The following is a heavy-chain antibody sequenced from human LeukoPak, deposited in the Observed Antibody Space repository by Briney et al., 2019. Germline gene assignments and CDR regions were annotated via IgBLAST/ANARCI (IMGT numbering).Heavy chain of an antibody. CDR1: GFTFNSYA. Sequence: PGGSLRLSCAASGFTFNSYAMSWVRQAPGKGLECVSGISGSGGSTYYADSVKGRFTISRDNSKNTLYLQMNSLRAEDTAVYYCTKDLSSSHVSEYFDYWGLGTLVTVSS. CDR3: TKDLSSSHVSEYFDY. CDR2: ISGSGGST. V-gene: IGHV3-23*01. D-gene: IGHD6-6*01. J-gene: IGHJ4*02.